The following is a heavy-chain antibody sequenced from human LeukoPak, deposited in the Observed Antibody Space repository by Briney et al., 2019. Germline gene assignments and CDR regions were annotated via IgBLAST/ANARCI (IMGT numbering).Heavy chain of an antibody. CDR3: ARERRGAYLVVAAIFDY. CDR2: INHSGST. V-gene: IGHV4-34*01. Sequence: SETLSLTCAVYGGSVSGYYWSWIRQPPGKGLEWIGEINHSGSTNYNPSLKSRVTISVDTSKNQFSLKLSSVTAADTAVYYCARERRGAYLVVAAIFDYWGQGTLVTVSS. D-gene: IGHD2-15*01. J-gene: IGHJ4*02. CDR1: GGSVSGYY.